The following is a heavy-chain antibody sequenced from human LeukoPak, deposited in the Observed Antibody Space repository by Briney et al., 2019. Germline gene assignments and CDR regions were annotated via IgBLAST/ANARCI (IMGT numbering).Heavy chain of an antibody. J-gene: IGHJ4*02. CDR2: ISYDASNT. CDR3: AKDRHYLGLTLPDFDD. D-gene: IGHD7-27*01. V-gene: IGHV3-30*18. Sequence: AVTLRCSGAASSFSCSAYGMRWERQAQGHELEWVAVISYDASNTYYADYGKGRFTVYRDNSKNTLFLQMNRLRDENTAVYYCAKDRHYLGLTLPDFDDWSQGTLVTVSA. CDR1: SFSCSAYG.